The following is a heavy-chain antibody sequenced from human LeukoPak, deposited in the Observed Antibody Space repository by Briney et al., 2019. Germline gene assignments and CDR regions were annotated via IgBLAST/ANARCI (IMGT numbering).Heavy chain of an antibody. CDR3: ATQIRGIDIHEDS. CDR1: GFTFSSYAI. V-gene: IGHV4-38-2*01. Sequence: GSLRLSCAASGFTFSSYAISWVRQSPGKGLEWIGSFYYTGTTFYNPSLKSRVSISIDTSKNQFSLKVNSVTAADTAVYFCATQIRGIDIHEDSWGQGLLVTVSS. CDR2: FYYTGTT. J-gene: IGHJ4*02. D-gene: IGHD2-21*01.